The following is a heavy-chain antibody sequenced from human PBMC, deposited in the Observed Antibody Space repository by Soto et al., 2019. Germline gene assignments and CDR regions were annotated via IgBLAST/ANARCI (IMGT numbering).Heavy chain of an antibody. J-gene: IGHJ3*02. Sequence: GGSLRLSCAASGFTFSDYYMSWIRQAPGKGLEWVSYISSSGSTIYYADSVKGRFTISRDNAKNSLYLQMNSLRAEDAAVYYGARRWADDAFDIWGQGTMVTVSS. D-gene: IGHD1-26*01. V-gene: IGHV3-11*01. CDR3: ARRWADDAFDI. CDR2: ISSSGSTI. CDR1: GFTFSDYY.